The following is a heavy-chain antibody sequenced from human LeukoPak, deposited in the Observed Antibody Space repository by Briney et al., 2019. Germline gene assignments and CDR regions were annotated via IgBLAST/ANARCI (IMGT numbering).Heavy chain of an antibody. J-gene: IGHJ6*02. D-gene: IGHD6-19*01. CDR3: AKESQPGYSSGWYLWYGMDV. CDR2: ISGSGGST. Sequence: GGSLRLSCAASGFTFSSYAMSWVRQAPGKGLEWVSAISGSGGSTYYADSVKGRFTISRDNSKNTLYLQMNSLRAEDTAVYYCAKESQPGYSSGWYLWYGMDVWGQGTTVTVSS. CDR1: GFTFSSYA. V-gene: IGHV3-23*01.